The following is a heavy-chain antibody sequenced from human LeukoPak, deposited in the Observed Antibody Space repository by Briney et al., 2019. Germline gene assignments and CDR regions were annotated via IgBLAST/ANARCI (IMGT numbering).Heavy chain of an antibody. CDR1: GYTLTELS. J-gene: IGHJ4*02. CDR2: FDPEDGET. Sequence: ASVKVSCKVSGYTLTELSMHWVRQAPGKGLEWMGGFDPEDGETIYAQKFQGRVTMTEDTSTDTAYMELSSLRSEDTAVYYCATDWPRYYDSSGYYNFDYWGQGTLVTVSS. V-gene: IGHV1-24*01. D-gene: IGHD3-22*01. CDR3: ATDWPRYYDSSGYYNFDY.